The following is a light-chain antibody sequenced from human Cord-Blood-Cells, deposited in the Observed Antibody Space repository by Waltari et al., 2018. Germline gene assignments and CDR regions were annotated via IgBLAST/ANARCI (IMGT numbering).Light chain of an antibody. Sequence: QSAPTQPASVSGSPGQSITISCTRTSSDVGGYNYVSWYQQHPGKAPKLMIYDVSNRPSGVSNRFSGSKSGNTASLTISGLQAEDEADYYCSSYTSSSTLVFGGGTKLTVL. J-gene: IGLJ3*02. CDR1: SSDVGGYNY. CDR2: DVS. V-gene: IGLV2-14*01. CDR3: SSYTSSSTLV.